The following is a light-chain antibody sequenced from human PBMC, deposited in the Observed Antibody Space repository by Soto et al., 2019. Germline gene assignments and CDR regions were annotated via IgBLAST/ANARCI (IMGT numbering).Light chain of an antibody. CDR2: QVS. CDR3: MQATHSPPYN. J-gene: IGKJ2*01. V-gene: IGKV2-30*01. Sequence: DVVMTQSPLSLPVTLGQPASISCRSSQSLVNSDGSTYLNWLQQRPGQSPRRLIYQVSKRDSGVPDRFSGSGSGTDFTLKIRRVEAEDVGVYYCMQATHSPPYNVGQGTNLEIK. CDR1: QSLVNSDGSTY.